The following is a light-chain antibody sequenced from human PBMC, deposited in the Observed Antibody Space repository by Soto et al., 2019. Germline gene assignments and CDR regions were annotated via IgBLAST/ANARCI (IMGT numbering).Light chain of an antibody. J-gene: IGKJ2*01. V-gene: IGKV1-39*01. CDR1: QSVSTY. CDR2: AAL. Sequence: DIQMTQSPSTLSASVGDRVAITCRASQSVSTYLNWYSQKSGGAPKLLINAALTLQAGVPPRFSASGSGTDFTLTITGLQPEDFATYYCQESFSTLYTFGQGTKVDIK. CDR3: QESFSTLYT.